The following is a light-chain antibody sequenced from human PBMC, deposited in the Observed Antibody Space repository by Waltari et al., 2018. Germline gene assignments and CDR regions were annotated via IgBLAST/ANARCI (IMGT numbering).Light chain of an antibody. J-gene: IGKJ4*01. CDR3: QQYDDFPLT. CDR1: QDISNF. Sequence: DIQMTQSPASLSASVGDRITITCQASQDISNFLNWYQQKPGKAPNLLISDASNLETGVPSRFSGGGSGTDFTFPISSLQPDDIATYYCQQYDDFPLTFGGGTKVEVK. V-gene: IGKV1-33*01. CDR2: DAS.